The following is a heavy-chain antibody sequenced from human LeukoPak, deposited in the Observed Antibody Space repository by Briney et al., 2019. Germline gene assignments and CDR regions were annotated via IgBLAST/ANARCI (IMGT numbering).Heavy chain of an antibody. CDR2: ISGNGGST. D-gene: IGHD4-17*01. J-gene: IGHJ4*02. CDR3: AKEIYADPSFDY. CDR1: GFTFSSYA. V-gene: IGHV3-23*01. Sequence: PGGSLRLSCAASGFTFSSYAMSWVRQAPGKGLEWVLGISGNGGSTYYADSVKGRFTISGDNSKNTLYLQMNGLRAEDTAVYYCAKEIYADPSFDYWGQGTLVTVSS.